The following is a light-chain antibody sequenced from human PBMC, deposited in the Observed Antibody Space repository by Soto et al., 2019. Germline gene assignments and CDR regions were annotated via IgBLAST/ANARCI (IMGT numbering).Light chain of an antibody. CDR2: GAS. CDR1: HSMSNSN. CDR3: QQYNNWPL. Sequence: IVLTQSPGTLSLSPGDRATLSCRASHSMSNSNLAWYQHKPGQAPRLLIYGASNRATGIPDRFSGSGSGTDFILTISSLQSGDFAVYYCQQYNNWPLFGPGTKVDIK. V-gene: IGKV3D-15*01. J-gene: IGKJ3*01.